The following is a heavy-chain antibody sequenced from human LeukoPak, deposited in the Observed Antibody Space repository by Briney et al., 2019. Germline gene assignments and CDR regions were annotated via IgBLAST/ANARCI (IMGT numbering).Heavy chain of an antibody. J-gene: IGHJ4*02. CDR1: GYTFTSYA. CDR3: ARGPGYGGPFDY. D-gene: IGHD4-23*01. Sequence: ASVKVSCKASGYTFTSYAMHWVRQAPGQRLEWMGWINAGNGNTKYSQKFQGRVTITTDESTSTAYMELSRLRSEDTAVYYCARGPGYGGPFDYWGQGTLVTVSS. CDR2: INAGNGNT. V-gene: IGHV1-3*01.